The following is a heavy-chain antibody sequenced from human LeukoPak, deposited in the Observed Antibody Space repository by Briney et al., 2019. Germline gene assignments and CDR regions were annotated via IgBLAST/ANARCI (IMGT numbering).Heavy chain of an antibody. CDR2: ITTKRSNYAT. J-gene: IGHJ4*02. D-gene: IGHD6-19*01. Sequence: GGSLRLSCAASGFTFSNAWMTWVRQASGKGLEWVGRITTKRSNYATAYTASVKGRFTISRHDSENTAYLQMNSLKTEDTALYYCTTYRSGHYWGQGTLVTVSS. V-gene: IGHV3-73*01. CDR3: TTYRSGHY. CDR1: GFTFSNAW.